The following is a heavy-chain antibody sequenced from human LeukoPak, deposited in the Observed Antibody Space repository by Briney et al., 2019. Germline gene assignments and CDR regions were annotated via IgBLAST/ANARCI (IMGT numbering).Heavy chain of an antibody. J-gene: IGHJ4*02. CDR2: IYPGDSDS. D-gene: IGHD6-19*01. CDR1: GYSFTTYW. Sequence: GVPLKISCKASGYSFTTYWLGWVRQMPGKGLEWMGIIYPGDSDSRYSPSFQGQVTISADKSISTAYLQWSSLKASDSAMYYCATGAIGVAGPHYWGQGTLLTVSS. V-gene: IGHV5-51*01. CDR3: ATGAIGVAGPHY.